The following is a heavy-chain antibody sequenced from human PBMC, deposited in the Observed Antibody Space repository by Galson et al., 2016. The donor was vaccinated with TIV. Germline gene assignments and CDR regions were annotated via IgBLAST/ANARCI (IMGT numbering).Heavy chain of an antibody. J-gene: IGHJ6*02. CDR3: VSEGSTVTMHHYFGMDV. V-gene: IGHV4-38-2*01. CDR2: IYESGTT. D-gene: IGHD4-17*01. Sequence: ETLSLTCAVSGYAIKSGYYWGWIRQPPGKGLQWIGSIYESGTTYYNPSLKSRLTMSVDTSKNQFSLKLSSVTAADTAVYYCVSEGSTVTMHHYFGMDVWGQGTSVTVSS. CDR1: GYAIKSGYY.